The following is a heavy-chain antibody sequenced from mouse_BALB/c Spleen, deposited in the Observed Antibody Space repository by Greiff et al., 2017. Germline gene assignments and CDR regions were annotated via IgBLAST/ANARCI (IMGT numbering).Heavy chain of an antibody. D-gene: IGHD1-1*01. Sequence: VQLKESGPGLVQPSQSLSLTCTVTGYSITSDYAWNWIRQFPGNKLEWMGYISYSGSTSYNPSLKSRISITRDTSKNQFFLQLNSVATEDTATYYCERDYEGDWGEGTTLTVSS. CDR3: ERDYEGD. CDR2: ISYSGST. CDR1: GYSITSDYA. V-gene: IGHV3-2*02. J-gene: IGHJ2*01.